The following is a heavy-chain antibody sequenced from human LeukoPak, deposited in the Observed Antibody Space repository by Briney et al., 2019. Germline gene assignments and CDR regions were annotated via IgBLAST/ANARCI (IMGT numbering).Heavy chain of an antibody. J-gene: IGHJ5*02. D-gene: IGHD4-23*01. Sequence: SETLSLTCTVSGYSISSGYFWGWMRQPPGKGLEWIGSIYHSVTTHYNPSLKSRVTISLDTSKNQFSLKLSSVTAADTAVYYCARDNSVEDTAWWFDPWGQGTLVTVSS. CDR1: GYSISSGYF. V-gene: IGHV4-38-2*02. CDR2: IYHSVTT. CDR3: ARDNSVEDTAWWFDP.